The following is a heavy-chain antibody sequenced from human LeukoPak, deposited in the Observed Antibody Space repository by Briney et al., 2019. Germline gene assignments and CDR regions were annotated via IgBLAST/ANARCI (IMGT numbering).Heavy chain of an antibody. J-gene: IGHJ4*02. V-gene: IGHV3-48*02. CDR1: GFTFDDYG. D-gene: IGHD3-3*01. CDR2: ISSSSSTI. CDR3: ARGYDFDY. Sequence: GGSLRLSCAASGFTFDDYGMSWVRQAPGKGLEWVSYISSSSSTIYYADSVKGRFTISRDNAKNSVYLQMNSLRDEDTAVYYCARGYDFDYWGQGTLVTVSS.